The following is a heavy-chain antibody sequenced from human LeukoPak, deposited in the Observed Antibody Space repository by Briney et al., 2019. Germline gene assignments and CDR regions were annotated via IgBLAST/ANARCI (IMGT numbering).Heavy chain of an antibody. CDR2: IDPGDSYT. J-gene: IGHJ4*02. CDR3: ARLSSKQWLVHPVDY. Sequence: GESLKISCKDSGYSFTSYWISWVRQMPGKGLEWMGRIDPGDSYTNYSPSFQGHVTISADKSISTAYLQWSSLKASDTAMYYCARLSSKQWLVHPVDYWGQGTLVTVSS. V-gene: IGHV5-10-1*01. D-gene: IGHD6-19*01. CDR1: GYSFTSYW.